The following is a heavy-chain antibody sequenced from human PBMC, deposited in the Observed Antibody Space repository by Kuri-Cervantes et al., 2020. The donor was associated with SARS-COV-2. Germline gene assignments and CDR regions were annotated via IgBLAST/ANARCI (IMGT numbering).Heavy chain of an antibody. Sequence: GESLKISCAASGFTFSSYWMSWVRQAPGKGLEWVANIKQDGSEKYYVDSVKGRFTISRDNAKNSLYLQMNSLRAEDTAVYYCAKDHCSSTSCYDGDWFDPWGQGTLVTVSS. J-gene: IGHJ5*02. CDR2: IKQDGSEK. D-gene: IGHD2-2*01. CDR3: AKDHCSSTSCYDGDWFDP. CDR1: GFTFSSYW. V-gene: IGHV3-7*03.